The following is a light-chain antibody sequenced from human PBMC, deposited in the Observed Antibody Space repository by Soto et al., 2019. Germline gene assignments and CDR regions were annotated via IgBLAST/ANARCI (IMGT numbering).Light chain of an antibody. Sequence: QSALTQPASVSGSPGQSITISCTGTSSDVGGYNYVSWYQQHPGKAPKLMIYDVSKRPSRVSNRFSGSKSGNTASLTISGLQAEDEADYYCSSYTSSSTLVVFVGGTKVTVL. CDR2: DVS. V-gene: IGLV2-14*01. CDR3: SSYTSSSTLVV. CDR1: SSDVGGYNY. J-gene: IGLJ2*01.